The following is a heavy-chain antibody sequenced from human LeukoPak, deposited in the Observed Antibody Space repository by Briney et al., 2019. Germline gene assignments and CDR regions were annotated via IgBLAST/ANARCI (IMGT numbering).Heavy chain of an antibody. J-gene: IGHJ3*02. Sequence: SETLSLTCTVSGGSISSGSYYWSWIRQPAGKGLEWIGRIYTSGSTNYNPSLKSRVTISVDTSKNQFSLKLSSVTAADPAVYYCARDRGHHYDFWSGSIWGQGTMVTVSS. D-gene: IGHD3-3*01. V-gene: IGHV4-61*02. CDR1: GGSISSGSYY. CDR3: ARDRGHHYDFWSGSI. CDR2: IYTSGST.